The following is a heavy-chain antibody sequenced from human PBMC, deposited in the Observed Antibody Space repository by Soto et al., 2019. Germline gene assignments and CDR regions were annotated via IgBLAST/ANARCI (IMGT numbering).Heavy chain of an antibody. V-gene: IGHV3-23*01. Sequence: GSLILSCTASGFTFSSYSMSWVRQAPGKGLEWVSAISGSGGSTYYADSVKGRFTISRDNSKNTLYLQMNSLRAEDTAVYYCAKIPPGYSYGYFYFDYWGQGTLVTVSS. D-gene: IGHD5-18*01. CDR2: ISGSGGST. J-gene: IGHJ4*02. CDR1: GFTFSSYS. CDR3: AKIPPGYSYGYFYFDY.